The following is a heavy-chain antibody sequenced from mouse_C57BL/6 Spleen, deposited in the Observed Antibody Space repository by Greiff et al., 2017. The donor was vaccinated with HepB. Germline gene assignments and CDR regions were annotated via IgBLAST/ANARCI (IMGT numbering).Heavy chain of an antibody. V-gene: IGHV1-66*01. CDR1: GYSFTSYY. Sequence: QVQLQQSGPELVKPGASVKISCKASGYSFTSYYIHWVKQRPGQGLEWIGWIYPGSGNTKYNEKFKGKATLTADTSSSTAYMQLSSLASEDSAVYYCARRNYSSSYEYYFDYWGQGTTLTVSS. CDR2: IYPGSGNT. J-gene: IGHJ2*01. CDR3: ARRNYSSSYEYYFDY. D-gene: IGHD1-1*01.